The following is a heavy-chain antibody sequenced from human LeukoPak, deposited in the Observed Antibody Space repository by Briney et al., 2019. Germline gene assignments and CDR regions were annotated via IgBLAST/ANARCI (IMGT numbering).Heavy chain of an antibody. Sequence: PSETLSLTCTVSGGSISSYYWSWVRQPPGKGLEWIGYIYYSGSANYNPSLKSRVTISVDTSKNQFSLKLSSVTAADTAVYYCARGRGGGVDPWGQGTLVTVSS. J-gene: IGHJ5*02. D-gene: IGHD3-16*01. V-gene: IGHV4-59*01. CDR2: IYYSGSA. CDR1: GGSISSYY. CDR3: ARGRGGGVDP.